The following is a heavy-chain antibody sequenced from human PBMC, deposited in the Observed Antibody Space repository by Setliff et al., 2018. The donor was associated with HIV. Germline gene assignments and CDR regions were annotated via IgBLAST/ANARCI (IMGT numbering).Heavy chain of an antibody. CDR1: GESFSGHY. CDR2: INHSESP. CDR3: ARGKGGTYYAFDY. Sequence: SETLSLTCAVYGESFSGHYWSWIRQPPGKGLEWIGEINHSESPNYNPSLKSRVTISVDTSKKQFSLKLSSVSAADTAVYYCARGKGGTYYAFDYWGQGTLVTVSS. J-gene: IGHJ4*02. D-gene: IGHD1-26*01. V-gene: IGHV4-34*01.